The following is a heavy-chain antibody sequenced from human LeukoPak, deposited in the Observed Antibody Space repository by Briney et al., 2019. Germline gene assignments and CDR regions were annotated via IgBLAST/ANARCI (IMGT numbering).Heavy chain of an antibody. CDR3: AGTTTTCCNS. D-gene: IGHD1-1*01. CDR2: ISSDGSST. CDR1: GFTLSGYW. Sequence: PGGSLRLSCAAPGFTLSGYWMHWVRQAPGKGLVWVSRISSDGSSTSYADSVKGRFTISRDNAKNTLYLQMNSLRVDDTAVYYCAGTTTTCCNSWGQGTLVTVSS. J-gene: IGHJ4*02. V-gene: IGHV3-74*01.